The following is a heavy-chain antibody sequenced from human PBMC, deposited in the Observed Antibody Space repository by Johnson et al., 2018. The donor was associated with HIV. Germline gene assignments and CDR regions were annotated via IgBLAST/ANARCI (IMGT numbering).Heavy chain of an antibody. V-gene: IGHV3-7*05. CDR3: ARDGVYSSPHDAFDI. CDR2: IKEDGSED. Sequence: VQLVESGGGLVQPGGSLRLSCAASGFTFSNYWISWVRQAPGKGLEWLANIKEDGSEDYYVDSLKGRFTISRDNAQNSLYLQMDSLRADDSAVYYCARDGVYSSPHDAFDIWGQGTKVTVSS. D-gene: IGHD6-13*01. CDR1: GFTFSNYW. J-gene: IGHJ3*02.